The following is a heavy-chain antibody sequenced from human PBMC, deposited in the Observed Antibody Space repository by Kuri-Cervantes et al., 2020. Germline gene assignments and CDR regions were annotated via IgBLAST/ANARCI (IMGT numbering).Heavy chain of an antibody. CDR3: AKDIGWYYYDSRGGVGADY. CDR1: GFTFSSYG. D-gene: IGHD3-22*01. J-gene: IGHJ4*02. CDR2: IRYDGSNQ. Sequence: GGSLRLSCAASGFTFSSYGMHWVRQAPSKGLEWVAFIRYDGSNQYFADSVKGRFTISRDISKNTLYLQMNSLRAEDTAVYSCAKDIGWYYYDSRGGVGADYWGQGTLVTVSS. V-gene: IGHV3-30*02.